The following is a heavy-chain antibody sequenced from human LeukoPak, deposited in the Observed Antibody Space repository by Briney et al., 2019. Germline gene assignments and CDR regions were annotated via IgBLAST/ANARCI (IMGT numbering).Heavy chain of an antibody. D-gene: IGHD2-15*01. Sequence: ASVKVSCKASGYTFTGYYMHWVRQAPGQGLEWMGWINPNSGGTNYAQKFQGRVTMTRDTSISTAYMELSRLRSDDTAVYYCARDRGADYCSGGSCSHYYYYMDVWGKGTTVTISS. V-gene: IGHV1-2*02. J-gene: IGHJ6*03. CDR3: ARDRGADYCSGGSCSHYYYYMDV. CDR2: INPNSGGT. CDR1: GYTFTGYY.